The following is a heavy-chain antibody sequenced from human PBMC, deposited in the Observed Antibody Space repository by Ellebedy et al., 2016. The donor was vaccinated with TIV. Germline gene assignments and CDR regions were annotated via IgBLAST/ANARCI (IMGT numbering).Heavy chain of an antibody. D-gene: IGHD1-26*01. CDR1: GYTFSSQG. V-gene: IGHV1-18*01. Sequence: AASVKVSCKGSGYTFSSQGITWVRQAPGQGLEWMGHINTYDDRTHYAQKLQGRVAMTTDTSTSTAYLELRSLSSDDTAVYYCARDRRVGANYDASDLWGQGTLVIVSS. CDR2: INTYDDRT. J-gene: IGHJ3*01. CDR3: ARDRRVGANYDASDL.